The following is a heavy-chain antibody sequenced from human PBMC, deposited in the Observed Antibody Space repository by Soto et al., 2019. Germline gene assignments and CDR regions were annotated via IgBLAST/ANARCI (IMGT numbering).Heavy chain of an antibody. J-gene: IGHJ5*02. CDR1: GGSFSGYY. CDR3: ARGMYSSSYFDWFDP. CDR2: INHSGST. Sequence: SETLSLTCAVYGGSFSGYYWSWIRQPPGKGLEWIGEINHSGSTNYNPSLKSRVTISVDTSKNQFSLKLSSVTAADTAVYYCARGMYSSSYFDWFDPWGQGTLVTVSS. D-gene: IGHD6-6*01. V-gene: IGHV4-34*01.